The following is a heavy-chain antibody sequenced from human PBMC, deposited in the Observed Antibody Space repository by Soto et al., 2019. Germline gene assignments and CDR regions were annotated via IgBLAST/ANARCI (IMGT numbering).Heavy chain of an antibody. CDR3: ARDVSDSSGYYADY. J-gene: IGHJ4*02. CDR2: IYSGGST. V-gene: IGHV3-53*01. Sequence: GGYLRLSCAASGFTVSSNYMSWVRQAPGKGLEWVSVIYSGGSTYYADSVKGRFTISRDNSKNTLYLQMNSLRAEDTAVYYCARDVSDSSGYYADYWGQATLVTVYS. CDR1: GFTVSSNY. D-gene: IGHD3-22*01.